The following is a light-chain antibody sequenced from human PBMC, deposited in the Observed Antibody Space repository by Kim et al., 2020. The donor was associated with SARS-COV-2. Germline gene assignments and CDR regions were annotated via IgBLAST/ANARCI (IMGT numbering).Light chain of an antibody. V-gene: IGKV1-5*01. CDR3: QQYNSYSGT. J-gene: IGKJ2*01. CDR2: DAS. Sequence: ASVGDRVTITCRASQSISTWLAWYQQKPGKAPKLLIYDASSLESGVPSRFSGSGSGTEFTLTISSLQPDDFATYYCQQYNSYSGTFGQGTKLEI. CDR1: QSISTW.